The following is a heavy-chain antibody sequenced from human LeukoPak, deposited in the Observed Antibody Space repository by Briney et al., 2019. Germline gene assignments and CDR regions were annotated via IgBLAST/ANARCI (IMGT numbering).Heavy chain of an antibody. J-gene: IGHJ4*02. CDR2: INHSGST. D-gene: IGHD3-22*01. CDR1: GGSFSGYY. V-gene: IGHV4-34*01. CDR3: ARTGDSSGYYSPFDY. Sequence: SETLSLTCAVYGGSFSGYYWSWIRQPPGKGLEWIGEINHSGSTDYNPSLKSRVTISVDTSKNQFSLKLSSVTAADTAVYYFARTGDSSGYYSPFDYWGQGTLVTVSS.